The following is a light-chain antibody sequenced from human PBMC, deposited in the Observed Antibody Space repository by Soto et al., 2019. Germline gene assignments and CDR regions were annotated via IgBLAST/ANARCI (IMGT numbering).Light chain of an antibody. CDR1: SSDVGGYNY. CDR2: XXX. V-gene: IGLV2-14*01. J-gene: IGLJ1*01. CDR3: SSYTSSSTLYV. Sequence: QSALTQPASVSGSPGQSITISCTGTSSDVGGYNYVSWYQQHPGKAPKLMIXXXXXXXXXXXXGXXXXKSGNTASLTISGXXAEDEXXYYCSSYTSSSTLYVFGTGTKVTVL.